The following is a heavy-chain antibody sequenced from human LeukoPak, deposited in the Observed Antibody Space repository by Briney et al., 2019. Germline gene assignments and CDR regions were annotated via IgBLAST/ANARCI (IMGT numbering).Heavy chain of an antibody. J-gene: IGHJ6*02. CDR1: EXTFSSFG. Sequence: GGSLRLSCAASEXTFSSFGVNWVRQAPGKGLESVAYISYSGSLTDYADSVKGRFTISRDNAKNSLSLQLNSLRDEDTAVYFCAKVIRGGFGMDVWGQGTTVTVSS. D-gene: IGHD3-10*01. V-gene: IGHV3-48*02. CDR3: AKVIRGGFGMDV. CDR2: ISYSGSLT.